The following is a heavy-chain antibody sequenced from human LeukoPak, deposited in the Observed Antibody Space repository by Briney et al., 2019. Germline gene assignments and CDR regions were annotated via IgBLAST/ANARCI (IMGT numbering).Heavy chain of an antibody. CDR2: INHSGST. J-gene: IGHJ4*02. CDR3: ARRRAKWHRSFDY. V-gene: IGHV4-34*01. D-gene: IGHD5-12*01. CDR1: GGSFSGCY. Sequence: SETLSLTCAVYGGSFSGCYWSWIRQPPGKGLEWIGEINHSGSTNYNPSLKSRVTISVDTSKNQFSLKLSSVTAADTAVYYCARRRAKWHRSFDYWGQGTLVTVSS.